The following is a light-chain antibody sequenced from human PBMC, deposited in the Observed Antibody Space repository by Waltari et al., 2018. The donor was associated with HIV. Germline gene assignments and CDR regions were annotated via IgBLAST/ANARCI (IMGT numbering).Light chain of an antibody. CDR1: ESLWHSGGSTY. CDR2: KIS. CDR3: MQATRFPLT. J-gene: IGKJ4*01. V-gene: IGKV2-24*01. Sequence: DIVMTQSPLSSPVTLGQPASISCRSRESLWHSGGSTYWCWLQQRPGQPPRLLIYKISTRLSGVPDRFTGSGAGTDFTLKISGVEAEDVGVYVCMQATRFPLTFGGGTKVEI.